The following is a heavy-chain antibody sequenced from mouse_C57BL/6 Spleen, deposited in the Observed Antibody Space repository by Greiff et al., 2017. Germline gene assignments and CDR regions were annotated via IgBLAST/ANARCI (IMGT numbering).Heavy chain of an antibody. CDR3: ARFYDGYYVSYFDY. V-gene: IGHV1-82*01. CDR1: GYAFSSSW. D-gene: IGHD2-3*01. J-gene: IGHJ2*01. Sequence: VQLQESGPELVKPGASVKISCKASGYAFSSSWMNWVKQRPGKGLEWIGRIYPGDGDTNYNGKFKGKATLTADKSSSTAYMQLSSLTSEDSAVYFCARFYDGYYVSYFDYWGQGTTLTVSS. CDR2: IYPGDGDT.